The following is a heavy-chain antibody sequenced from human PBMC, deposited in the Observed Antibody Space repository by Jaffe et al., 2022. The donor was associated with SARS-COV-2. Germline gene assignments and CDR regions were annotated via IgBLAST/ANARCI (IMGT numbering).Heavy chain of an antibody. D-gene: IGHD3-22*01. Sequence: QVQLQQWGAGLLKPSETLSLTCAVYGGSFSGYYWSWIRQPPGKGLEWIGEINHSGSTNYNPSLKSRVTISVDTSKNQFSLKLSSVTAADTAVYYCAGCMLDYYDSSGLGENAFDIWGQGTMVTVSS. V-gene: IGHV4-34*01. CDR3: AGCMLDYYDSSGLGENAFDI. CDR2: INHSGST. J-gene: IGHJ3*02. CDR1: GGSFSGYY.